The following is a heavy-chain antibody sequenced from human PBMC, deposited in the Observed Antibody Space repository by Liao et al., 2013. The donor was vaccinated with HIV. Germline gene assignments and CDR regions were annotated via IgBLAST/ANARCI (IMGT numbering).Heavy chain of an antibody. CDR2: VYASGST. V-gene: IGHV4-61*02. CDR3: ARHGGATPFDS. Sequence: QVQLQVSGPGLVKPSQTLSVTCTVSGGSISRGGYYWTWIRQPAGKGLEWIGRVYASGSTNYNPSLKSRVTMSVDTSKNQFSLKLSSVTAADTAVYYCARHGGATPFDSWGQGTLVTVSS. J-gene: IGHJ4*02. D-gene: IGHD1-26*01. CDR1: GGSISRGGYY.